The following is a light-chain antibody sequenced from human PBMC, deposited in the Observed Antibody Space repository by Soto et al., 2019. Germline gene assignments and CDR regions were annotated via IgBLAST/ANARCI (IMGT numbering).Light chain of an antibody. V-gene: IGLV2-23*01. CDR3: CSYAGSSTDVV. J-gene: IGLJ2*01. Sequence: QSALTQPASVSGSPGQSITISCTGTSSDVGSYNLVSWYQQHPGKAPKLMIYEGSKRPSRVSNRFSGSKSGNTASLTISGLQAEDEADYYCCSYAGSSTDVVFGGGTQLTVL. CDR2: EGS. CDR1: SSDVGSYNL.